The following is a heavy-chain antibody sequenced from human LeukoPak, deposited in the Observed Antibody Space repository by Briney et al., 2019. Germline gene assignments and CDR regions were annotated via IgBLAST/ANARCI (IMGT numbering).Heavy chain of an antibody. CDR2: IRSKANSYAT. V-gene: IGHV3-73*01. Sequence: QTGGSLRLSCAASGFTFSGSAMHWVRQASGKGLEWVGRIRSKANSYATAYAASVKGRFTISRDDSKNTAYLQMNSLKTEDTAVYYCTRETGDYVSGGYYYYYYMDVWGKGTTVTISS. D-gene: IGHD3-16*01. J-gene: IGHJ6*03. CDR1: GFTFSGSA. CDR3: TRETGDYVSGGYYYYYYMDV.